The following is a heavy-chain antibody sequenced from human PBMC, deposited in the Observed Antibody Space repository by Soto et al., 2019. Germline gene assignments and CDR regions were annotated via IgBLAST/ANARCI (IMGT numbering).Heavy chain of an antibody. CDR2: ICYSGRT. J-gene: IGHJ4*02. Sequence: QLQLQESGPGLVKPSETLSLTCTVSGVSIISSSYYWGWIRQPPGKGLEWIGSICYSGRTYYKSSIQSRVTISVHTSKNQFSLKLSSVTVADTALYYGARLRYSGTYYSDYWGRGTLVTVSS. CDR3: ARLRYSGTYYSDY. V-gene: IGHV4-39*01. CDR1: GVSIISSSYY. D-gene: IGHD1-26*01.